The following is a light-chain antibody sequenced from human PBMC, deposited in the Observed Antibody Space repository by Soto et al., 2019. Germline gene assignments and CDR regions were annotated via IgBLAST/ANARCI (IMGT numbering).Light chain of an antibody. CDR1: SADIGAGFD. V-gene: IGLV1-40*01. CDR3: QSYENSRTGFYV. J-gene: IGLJ1*01. Sequence: QAGVTQPPSVSGAPGQRVTISCTGSSADIGAGFDVHWYQHLPGTAPKLLIYGNTNRPSGVPGRFSGSKSGTSASLVITGLQAEDEADYYCQSYENSRTGFYVFGTGTKVTVL. CDR2: GNT.